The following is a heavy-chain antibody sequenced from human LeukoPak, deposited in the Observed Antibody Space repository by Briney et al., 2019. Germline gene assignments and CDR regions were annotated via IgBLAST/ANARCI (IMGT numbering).Heavy chain of an antibody. CDR3: ARSPGIWNEYGRLEY. D-gene: IGHD1-1*01. J-gene: IGHJ4*02. CDR2: IFYTGTT. Sequence: SDTLSLTCTVSGDSISSGGHYWTWLRQRPGKGLEWVGFIFYTGTTYYNPSLKSRVTISVDTSKNQFSLKLSSMTAADTAVYYCARSPGIWNEYGRLEYWGQGALVTVSS. CDR1: GDSISSGGHY. V-gene: IGHV4-31*03.